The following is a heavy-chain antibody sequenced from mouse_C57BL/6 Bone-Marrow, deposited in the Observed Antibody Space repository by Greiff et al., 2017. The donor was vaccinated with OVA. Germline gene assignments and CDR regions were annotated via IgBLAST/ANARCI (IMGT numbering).Heavy chain of an antibody. CDR1: GYTFTSYW. CDR2: IYPGNSDT. V-gene: IGHV1-5*01. J-gene: IGHJ3*01. D-gene: IGHD3-2*02. CDR3: TRILDSSGYGFAY. Sequence: VQLQQSGTVLARPGASVKMSCKTSGYTFTSYWMHWVKQRPGQGLEWIGAIYPGNSDTSYNQKFKGKAKLTAVTSASTAYMELSSLTNEDSAVYYCTRILDSSGYGFAYWGQGTLVTVSA.